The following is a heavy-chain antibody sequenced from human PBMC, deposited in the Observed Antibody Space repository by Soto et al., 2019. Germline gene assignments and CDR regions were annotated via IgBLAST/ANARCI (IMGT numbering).Heavy chain of an antibody. Sequence: GASVKVSCKAPGRYFSGYYMYWVRQAPGHGLEWMGWINLNSGGTNYAQKFQGRVTMTRDTSITTGYMDLRGLTSDDTAVYYCASAPPYYGISGYLEVWGLGTLVTVSS. D-gene: IGHD3-22*01. J-gene: IGHJ4*02. V-gene: IGHV1-2*02. CDR1: GRYFSGYY. CDR2: INLNSGGT. CDR3: ASAPPYYGISGYLEV.